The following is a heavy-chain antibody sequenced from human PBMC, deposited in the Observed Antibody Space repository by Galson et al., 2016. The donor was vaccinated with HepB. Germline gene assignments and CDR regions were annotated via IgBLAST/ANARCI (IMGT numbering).Heavy chain of an antibody. CDR2: IAHKADSYTT. CDR3: AKESWGNFHF. CDR1: GFTFSNYY. Sequence: SLRLSCAASGFTFSNYYMAWVRQVPGKGLQGVGRIAHKADSYTTQYATSVRGRFTITRDDSNKSGFLQMNSLKTEDTAVYFCAKESWGNFHFWGQGTLVTVSS. J-gene: IGHJ4*02. D-gene: IGHD3-16*01. V-gene: IGHV3-72*01.